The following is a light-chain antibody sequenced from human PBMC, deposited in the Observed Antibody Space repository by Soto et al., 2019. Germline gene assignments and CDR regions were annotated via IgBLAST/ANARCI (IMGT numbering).Light chain of an antibody. CDR1: HRSSDP. CDR3: QQYENSPRT. J-gene: IGKJ4*02. Sequence: EIAMTQCPRTLPVSHGGRPPLSSLSTHRSSDPLAWYQQKPGQAPRLLIYGASRRATGFPARFSGSGSGTDFTLTISRLEPEDFAVYYCQQYENSPRTFGGGTKVDIK. V-gene: IGKV3-15*01. CDR2: GAS.